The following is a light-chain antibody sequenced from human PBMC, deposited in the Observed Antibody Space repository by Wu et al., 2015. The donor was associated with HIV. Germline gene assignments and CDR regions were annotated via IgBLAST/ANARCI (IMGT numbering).Light chain of an antibody. CDR3: QQYGTSPPYT. CDR2: GAS. Sequence: ETVLTQSPGTMSLSPGERATLSCRASQSVSINYLAWYQQKPGQAPRLLIYGASIRATGIPDRFSGSGSGTDFTLTISRLEPEDFAVYYCQQYGTSPPYTFGLGDEAADQT. J-gene: IGKJ2*01. V-gene: IGKV3-20*01. CDR1: QSVSINY.